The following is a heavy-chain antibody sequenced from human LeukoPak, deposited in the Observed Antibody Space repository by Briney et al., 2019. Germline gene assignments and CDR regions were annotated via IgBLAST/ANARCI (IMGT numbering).Heavy chain of an antibody. CDR3: AKTPRPHCSSTTCYAGTLDY. V-gene: IGHV3-9*01. CDR1: GFTFDDYA. D-gene: IGHD2-2*01. CDR2: ISWNSGSI. J-gene: IGHJ4*02. Sequence: GRSLRLSCAASGFTFDDYAMHWVRQAPGKGLEWVSGISWNSGSIGYADSVKGRFTISRDNAKNSLYLQMNSLRAEDTALYYCAKTPRPHCSSTTCYAGTLDYWGQGTLVTVSS.